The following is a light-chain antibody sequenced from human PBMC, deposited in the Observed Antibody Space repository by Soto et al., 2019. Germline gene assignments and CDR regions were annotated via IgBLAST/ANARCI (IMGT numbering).Light chain of an antibody. CDR2: EVS. CDR3: SSYAGSSHV. V-gene: IGLV2-8*01. CDR1: SSDVGGYNY. J-gene: IGLJ1*01. Sequence: QSVLTQPPSASGSPGQSVTISCTGTSSDVGGYNYVSWYQQHPGKVPKLMIYEVSKRPSGVPDRFSGSKSGNTASLTVSGLHAEDEADYYCSSYAGSSHVFGTGTKLTVL.